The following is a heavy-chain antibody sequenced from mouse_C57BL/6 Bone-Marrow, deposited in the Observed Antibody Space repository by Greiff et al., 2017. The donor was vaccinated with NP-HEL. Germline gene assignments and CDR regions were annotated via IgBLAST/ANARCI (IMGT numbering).Heavy chain of an antibody. V-gene: IGHV1-81*01. CDR2: IYPRSGNT. CDR1: GYTFTSYG. Sequence: QVQLKQSGAELARPGASVKLSCKASGYTFTSYGISWVKQRTGQGLEWIGEIYPRSGNTYYNEKFKGKATLTADKSSSTAYMELRSLTSEDSAVYFCAREGYYVFAYWGQGTLVTVSA. CDR3: AREGYYVFAY. J-gene: IGHJ3*01. D-gene: IGHD2-3*01.